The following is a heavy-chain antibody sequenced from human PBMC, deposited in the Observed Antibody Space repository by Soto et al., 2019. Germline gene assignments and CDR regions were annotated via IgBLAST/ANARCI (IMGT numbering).Heavy chain of an antibody. CDR2: IYYSGST. V-gene: IGHV4-59*01. CDR1: GGSISSDY. J-gene: IGHJ3*02. D-gene: IGHD3-22*01. Sequence: SETLSLTCTVSGGSISSDYWSWIRQPPGKGLEWIGYIYYSGSTNYNPSLKSRVTISVDTSKNQFSLKLSSVTAADTAVYYCARSWYYDSEEDLDIWGQGTMVTISS. CDR3: ARSWYYDSEEDLDI.